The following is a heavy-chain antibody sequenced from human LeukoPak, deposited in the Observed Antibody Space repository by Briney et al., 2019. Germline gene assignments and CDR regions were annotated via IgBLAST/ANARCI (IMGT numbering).Heavy chain of an antibody. CDR2: IYYSGST. J-gene: IGHJ2*01. CDR3: ARGYCSGWYSYCYWYFDL. D-gene: IGHD6-19*01. Sequence: SETLSPTCTVSGGSISSSSYYWGWIRQPPGKGLEWIGSIYYSGSTYYNPSLKSRVTISVDTSKNQFSLKLSSVTAADTAVYYCARGYCSGWYSYCYWYFDLSGRGTLVTVSS. CDR1: GGSISSSSYY. V-gene: IGHV4-39*01.